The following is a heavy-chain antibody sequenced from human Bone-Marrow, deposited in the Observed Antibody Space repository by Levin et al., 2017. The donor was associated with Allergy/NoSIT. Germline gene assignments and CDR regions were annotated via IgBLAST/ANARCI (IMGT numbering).Heavy chain of an antibody. V-gene: IGHV3-30-3*01. CDR3: ARGHIVVVVAAPTLDY. J-gene: IGHJ4*02. CDR1: GFTFSSYA. D-gene: IGHD2-15*01. Sequence: PGGSLRLSCAASGFTFSSYAMHWVRQAPGKGLEWVAVISYDGSNKYYADSVKGRFTISRDNSKNTLYLQMNSLRAEDTAVYYCARGHIVVVVAAPTLDYWGQGTLVTVSS. CDR2: ISYDGSNK.